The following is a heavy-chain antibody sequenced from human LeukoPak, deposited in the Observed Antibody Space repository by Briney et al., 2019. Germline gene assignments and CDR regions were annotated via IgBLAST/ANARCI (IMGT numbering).Heavy chain of an antibody. CDR3: ARDPPNYYDSSGYNWFDP. J-gene: IGHJ5*02. CDR1: GYTFTSYG. Sequence: VASVKVSCKASGYTFTSYGISWVRQAPGQGLEWMGWNSAYNGNTNYAQKLQGRVTMTTDTSTSTAYMELRSLRSDDTAVYYCARDPPNYYDSSGYNWFDPWGQGTLVTVSS. D-gene: IGHD3-22*01. CDR2: NSAYNGNT. V-gene: IGHV1-18*01.